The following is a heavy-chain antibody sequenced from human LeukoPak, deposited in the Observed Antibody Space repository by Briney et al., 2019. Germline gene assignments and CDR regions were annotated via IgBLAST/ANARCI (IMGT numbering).Heavy chain of an antibody. Sequence: ASVKVSCKASGGTFSSYAISWVRQAPGQGLEWMGGIIPIFGTANYAQKFQGRVTITADESTSTAYMELSSLRSEDTAVYYCATSTPGGSSGWYFKGEYFQHWGQGTLVTVSS. V-gene: IGHV1-69*13. CDR2: IIPIFGTA. J-gene: IGHJ1*01. CDR1: GGTFSSYA. D-gene: IGHD6-19*01. CDR3: ATSTPGGSSGWYFKGEYFQH.